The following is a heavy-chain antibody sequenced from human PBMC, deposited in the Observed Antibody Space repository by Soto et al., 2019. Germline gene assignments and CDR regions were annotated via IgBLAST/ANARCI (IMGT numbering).Heavy chain of an antibody. CDR3: ARSIAEAVSRGFDP. J-gene: IGHJ5*02. CDR2: IIPIFGIA. CDR1: GGTFSSYA. D-gene: IGHD6-13*01. Sequence: SVKVSCKAPGGTFSSYAISWVRQAPGQGLEWMGGIIPIFGIANYAQKFQGRVTITADESTSTAYMELSSLRSEDTAVYYCARSIAEAVSRGFDPWGQGTLVTVSS. V-gene: IGHV1-69*13.